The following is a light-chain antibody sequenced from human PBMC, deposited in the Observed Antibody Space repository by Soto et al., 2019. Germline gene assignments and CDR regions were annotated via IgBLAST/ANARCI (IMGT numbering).Light chain of an antibody. CDR2: GAS. J-gene: IGKJ1*01. V-gene: IGKV3-15*01. CDR3: HQYGSSPPWT. Sequence: EIVITHSPATLSVSPVERATLSCRASQSVSSKLAWCQQKPGQAPRLLIYGASTSATGIPARFSGSGSGTEFTLTISRREHADYAVYYYHQYGSSPPWTFGQGTKVEIK. CDR1: QSVSSK.